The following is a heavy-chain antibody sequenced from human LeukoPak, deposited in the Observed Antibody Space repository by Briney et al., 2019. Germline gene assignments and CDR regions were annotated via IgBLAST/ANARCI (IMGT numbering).Heavy chain of an antibody. Sequence: GGSLRLSCSASGFTFSSFAMHWVRQAPGKGLEYVSAISGNGGTTYYADSVKGRFTISRDNSKNTLYLQMSSLRREDTAVYYCVKGAESFCDSRSDYWGQGTLVTVSS. CDR3: VKGAESFCDSRSDY. CDR2: ISGNGGTT. CDR1: GFTFSSFA. V-gene: IGHV3-64D*09. D-gene: IGHD3-22*01. J-gene: IGHJ4*02.